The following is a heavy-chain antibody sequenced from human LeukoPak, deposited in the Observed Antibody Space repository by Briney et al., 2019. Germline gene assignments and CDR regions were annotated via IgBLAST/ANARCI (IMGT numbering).Heavy chain of an antibody. J-gene: IGHJ4*02. D-gene: IGHD3-16*01. V-gene: IGHV4-59*08. CDR1: GGSISGHY. CDR3: ARRFGGGAADY. Sequence: SETLSLTCTVSGGSISGHYWSWIRQPPGKGLEWIGYIYYSGSTNYNPSLKGRVTISVDTSKNHFSLKLTSVTAADTAVYYCARRFGGGAADYWGQGTLVTVSS. CDR2: IYYSGST.